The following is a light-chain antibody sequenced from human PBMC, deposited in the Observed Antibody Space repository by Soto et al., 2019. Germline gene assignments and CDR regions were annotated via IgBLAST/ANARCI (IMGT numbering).Light chain of an antibody. V-gene: IGKV2D-29*02. J-gene: IGKJ5*01. CDR3: MQSTQLPPT. CDR1: HSLLHITGETF. Sequence: DDVMTQTPLSLSVAPGQPASISCKSSHSLLHITGETFLFWYLQKPGQSPQLLIYEVSTRVSGVPDRFSGSGSGTDFTLEISRVETDDVGIYYCMQSTQLPPTFGQGTRLEI. CDR2: EVS.